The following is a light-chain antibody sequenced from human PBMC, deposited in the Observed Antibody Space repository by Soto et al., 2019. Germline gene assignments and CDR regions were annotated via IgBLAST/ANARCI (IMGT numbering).Light chain of an antibody. Sequence: EIVLTHSPCTLSLSPGSRSTLSCRASQSVTSSYLAWYQQKPGQAPRLLIYGASSRATGIPDRLSGSGSGTEFTLTISRMEPEDCAVYYCQQYGSSPRFGHGTKVDIK. CDR1: QSVTSSY. CDR2: GAS. V-gene: IGKV3-20*01. CDR3: QQYGSSPR. J-gene: IGKJ1*01.